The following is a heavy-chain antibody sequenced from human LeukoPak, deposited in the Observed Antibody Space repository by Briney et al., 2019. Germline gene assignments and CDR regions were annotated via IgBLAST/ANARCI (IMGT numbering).Heavy chain of an antibody. V-gene: IGHV4-59*08. CDR3: ARRTLCCGERFDP. CDR1: GGAISSYF. D-gene: IGHD3-16*01. J-gene: IGHJ5*02. CDR2: FYYSGST. Sequence: PSETLSLTCTVSGGAISSYFWSWIRHPPGKGLEWIAYFYYSGSTNYNPSLKSRVTISGDTSKNQFSLKLTSVTAADTAVYYCARRTLCCGERFDPWGQGTLVTVSS.